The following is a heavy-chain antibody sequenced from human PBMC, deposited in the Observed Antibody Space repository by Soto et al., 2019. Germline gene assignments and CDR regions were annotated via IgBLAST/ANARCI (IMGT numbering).Heavy chain of an antibody. CDR3: ARDLPAGSSGWFLDS. J-gene: IGHJ4*02. D-gene: IGHD6-19*01. CDR2: IIPIFGTA. CDR1: GGTFSSYA. Sequence: QVQLVQSGAEVKKPGSSVKVSCKASGGTFSSYAISWVRQAPGQGLEWMGGIIPIFGTANYAQKFQGRGTSTADESTRAAYMERSSLRSEDTAVYYCARDLPAGSSGWFLDSWGQGTLVTVSS. V-gene: IGHV1-69*01.